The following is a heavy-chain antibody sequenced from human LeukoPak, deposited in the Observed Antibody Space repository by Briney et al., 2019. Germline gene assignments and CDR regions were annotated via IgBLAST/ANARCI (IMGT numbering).Heavy chain of an antibody. CDR1: DGSINSYY. CDR2: IYYSGST. J-gene: IGHJ5*02. V-gene: IGHV4-59*01. Sequence: PSETLSLTCSVSDGSINSYYWNWIRRPPGKGLEWIGYIYYSGSTNYNPSLKSRVTISVDTSKNQFSLKLSSVTAADTAVYYCARGDYYDSSGYYSPPDWFDPWGQGTLVTVSS. CDR3: ARGDYYDSSGYYSPPDWFDP. D-gene: IGHD3-22*01.